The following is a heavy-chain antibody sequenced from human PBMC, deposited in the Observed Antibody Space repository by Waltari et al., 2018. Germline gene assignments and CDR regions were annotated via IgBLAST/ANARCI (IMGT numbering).Heavy chain of an antibody. CDR1: GYTFTGYY. J-gene: IGHJ4*02. CDR3: ARGGPVGAIDY. CDR2: INPNSGGT. V-gene: IGHV1-2*02. Sequence: QVQLVQSGAEVKKPGASVKVSCKASGYTFTGYYMHWVGQAPGQGLEWMGWINPNSGGTNYARKFKGRVTMTRDTYISTDYMELSRRRSDDTAVYYCARGGPVGAIDYWGQGTLVTVSS. D-gene: IGHD1-26*01.